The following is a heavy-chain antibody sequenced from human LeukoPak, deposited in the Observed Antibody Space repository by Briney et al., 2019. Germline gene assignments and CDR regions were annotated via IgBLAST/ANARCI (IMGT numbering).Heavy chain of an antibody. CDR2: IYYSGST. D-gene: IGHD3-16*02. CDR3: ARQEYDYVWGSYPRNFDY. CDR1: GFTFGDYA. J-gene: IGHJ4*02. Sequence: PGGSLRLSCTASGFTFGDYAMSWIRQPPGKGLEWIGSIYYSGSTYYNPSLKSRVTISVDTSKNQFSLKLSAVTAADTAVYYCARQEYDYVWGSYPRNFDYWGQGTLVTVSS. V-gene: IGHV4-39*01.